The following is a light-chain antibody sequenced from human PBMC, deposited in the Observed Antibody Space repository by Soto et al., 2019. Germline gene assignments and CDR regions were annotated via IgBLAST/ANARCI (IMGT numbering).Light chain of an antibody. CDR3: ASYTSSDTPSV. CDR2: EVT. Sequence: QSVLTQPPSASATPGQRVTISCTGTSSDVGASDFVSWYQQHPGKAPKLMIYEVTNRPSWVSNRFSGSKSGNSASLTISGLQAEDEADYYCASYTSSDTPSVFGTGTKLTVL. J-gene: IGLJ1*01. V-gene: IGLV2-14*01. CDR1: SSDVGASDF.